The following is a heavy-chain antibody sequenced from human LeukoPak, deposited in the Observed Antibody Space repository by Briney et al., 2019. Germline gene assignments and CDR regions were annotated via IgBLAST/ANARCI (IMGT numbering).Heavy chain of an antibody. CDR2: INPNSGGT. CDR1: GYTFTGYY. Sequence: ASVKVSCTASGYTFTGYYMHWARQAPGQGLEWMGWINPNSGGTNYAQKFQGRVTMTRDTSISTAYMELSRLRSDDTAVYYCARDRYDSSGYTFDYWGQGTLVTVSS. CDR3: ARDRYDSSGYTFDY. J-gene: IGHJ4*02. D-gene: IGHD3-22*01. V-gene: IGHV1-2*02.